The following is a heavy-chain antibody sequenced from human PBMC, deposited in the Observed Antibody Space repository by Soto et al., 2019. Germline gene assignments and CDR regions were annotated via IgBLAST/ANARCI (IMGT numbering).Heavy chain of an antibody. CDR1: GGSIISGDYY. D-gene: IGHD3-10*01. CDR3: ARVQYDCSGSYSWFDT. V-gene: IGHV4-30-4*01. J-gene: IGHJ5*02. CDR2: IYYSGST. Sequence: SETLSLTNTVSGGSIISGDYYWSWIRQPPRKGLEWIGYIYYSGSTYYNPSLKSRVTISVDTSKNQFSLKLSSVTAADTAVYYCARVQYDCSGSYSWFDTCGQGPLVTVSS.